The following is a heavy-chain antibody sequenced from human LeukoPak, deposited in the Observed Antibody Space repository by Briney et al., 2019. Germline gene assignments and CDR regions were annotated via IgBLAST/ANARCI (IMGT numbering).Heavy chain of an antibody. CDR3: ANSQSSVAGILGC. V-gene: IGHV3-11*04. CDR2: ISGNGNDK. D-gene: IGHD6-19*01. Sequence: GXSLRLSCAAPGFTFSDYYMSWIRQAPGKGLEWVSYISGNGNDKYYADSVKGRFTISRDNAKNSLYLQMNSLRVEDTAVYYCANSQSSVAGILGCWGQGTLVTVSS. J-gene: IGHJ4*02. CDR1: GFTFSDYY.